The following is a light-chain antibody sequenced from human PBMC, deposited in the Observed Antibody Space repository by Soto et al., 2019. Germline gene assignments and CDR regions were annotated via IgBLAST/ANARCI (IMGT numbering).Light chain of an antibody. CDR2: KAS. Sequence: DIQMTQSPSTLAGSVGYRVTITCRASQTISSCLAWYQQKPGKAPKLLIYKASTLKSGVPSRFSGSGAGTEFPLTISSLQPADFATSYCQHYNSYSEAFGQGTKVDIK. J-gene: IGKJ1*01. CDR1: QTISSC. V-gene: IGKV1-5*03. CDR3: QHYNSYSEA.